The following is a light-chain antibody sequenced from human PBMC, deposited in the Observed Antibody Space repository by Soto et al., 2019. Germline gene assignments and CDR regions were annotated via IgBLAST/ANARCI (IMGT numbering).Light chain of an antibody. V-gene: IGKV3-15*01. CDR2: GAF. CDR3: QQYNDWPLT. Sequence: IVITHSPVTLSVSPGERATLSCRTSQSVSSNLAWYQQKPGQAPSLLIYGAFTRATGIPARFSGTGSGTEFTLTISILQSEDLALYYCQQYNDWPLTFGQGTKVDI. J-gene: IGKJ1*01. CDR1: QSVSSN.